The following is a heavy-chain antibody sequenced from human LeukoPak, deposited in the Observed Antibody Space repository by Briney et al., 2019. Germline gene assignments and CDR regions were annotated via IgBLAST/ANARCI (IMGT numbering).Heavy chain of an antibody. CDR2: MYYSGST. Sequence: PSETLSLTCTVSGGSISTSDYYWGWIRQPPGKGLEWIGSMYYSGSTYYNPSLKSRVTISVDTSKNQFSLNLKSVNAADTAVYYCARGYCSGGNCIDYMDVWGKGTTVTVSS. CDR1: GGSISTSDYY. V-gene: IGHV4-39*07. D-gene: IGHD2-15*01. J-gene: IGHJ6*03. CDR3: ARGYCSGGNCIDYMDV.